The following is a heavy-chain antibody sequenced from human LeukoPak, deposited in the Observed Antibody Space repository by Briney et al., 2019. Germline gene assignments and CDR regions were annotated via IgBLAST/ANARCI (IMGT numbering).Heavy chain of an antibody. Sequence: GGSLRLSCAASGFTFSSFAMHWVRQAPGKGLEWVAVISYDGSDKYYADSVKGRFAISRDNSKNTLYLLMNSLRAEDTAVYYCARTTVTSSPFDYWGQGTLVTVST. CDR2: ISYDGSDK. V-gene: IGHV3-30*09. CDR1: GFTFSSFA. CDR3: ARTTVTSSPFDY. J-gene: IGHJ4*02. D-gene: IGHD4-17*01.